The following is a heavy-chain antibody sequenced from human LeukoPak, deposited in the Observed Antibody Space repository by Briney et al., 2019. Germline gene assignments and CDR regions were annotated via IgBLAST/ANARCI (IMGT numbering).Heavy chain of an antibody. D-gene: IGHD2-15*01. J-gene: IGHJ4*02. V-gene: IGHV3-7*05. CDR2: IKQDGSEK. CDR1: GFTFSSYW. Sequence: GGSLRLSCAASGFTFSSYWMSWVRQAPGKGLEWVANIKQDGSEKYYVDSVKGRFTISRDNAKNSLYLQMNSLRAEDTAVYYCARDNSLLYCSGGSCFYGDYAYFDYWGQGTQVTVSS. CDR3: ARDNSLLYCSGGSCFYGDYAYFDY.